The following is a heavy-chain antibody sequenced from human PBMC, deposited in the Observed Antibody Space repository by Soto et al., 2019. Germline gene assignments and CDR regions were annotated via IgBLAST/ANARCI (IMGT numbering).Heavy chain of an antibody. J-gene: IGHJ4*02. CDR3: ATLIVATIQPFDY. V-gene: IGHV3-21*01. CDR1: GFTFSSYS. Sequence: EVQLVESGGGLVKPGGSLRLSCAASGFTFSSYSMNWVRQAPGKGLEWVSSISSSSSYIYYTDSVKGRFTISRDNAKNSLYLQMNSLRAEDTAVYYCATLIVATIQPFDYWGQGTLVTVSS. CDR2: ISSSSSYI. D-gene: IGHD5-12*01.